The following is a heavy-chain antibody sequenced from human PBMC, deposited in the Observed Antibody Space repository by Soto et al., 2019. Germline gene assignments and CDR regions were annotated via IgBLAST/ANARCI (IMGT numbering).Heavy chain of an antibody. D-gene: IGHD6-13*01. CDR1: GGSISSGGYY. CDR2: IYYSGGT. CDR3: SRDTEYSSSWPSYYYGMDV. J-gene: IGHJ6*02. Sequence: PSETLSLTCTVSGGSISSGGYYWSWIRQHPGKGLEWIGYIYYSGGTYYNPSLKSRVTISVDTSKNQFSLKLSSVTAADTAVYYCSRDTEYSSSWPSYYYGMDVWGQGTTVTVSS. V-gene: IGHV4-31*03.